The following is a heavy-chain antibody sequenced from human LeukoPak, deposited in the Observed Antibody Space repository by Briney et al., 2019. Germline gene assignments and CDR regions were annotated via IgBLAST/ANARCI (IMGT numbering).Heavy chain of an antibody. CDR3: ARVPSRARYCSSTSCSYYFDY. V-gene: IGHV1-8*03. Sequence: ASVKVSCKASGYTFTSYDINWVLQATGQGLEWMGWMNPNSGNTGYAQKFQGRVTITRNTSISTAYMELSSLRSEDTAVYYCARVPSRARYCSSTSCSYYFDYWGQGTLVTVSS. D-gene: IGHD2-2*01. J-gene: IGHJ4*02. CDR2: MNPNSGNT. CDR1: GYTFTSYD.